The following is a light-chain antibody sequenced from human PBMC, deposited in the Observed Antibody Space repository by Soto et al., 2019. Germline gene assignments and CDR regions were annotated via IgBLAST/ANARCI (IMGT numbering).Light chain of an antibody. CDR2: DAS. Sequence: IHLTQSASSLSASVGDRVTSTCRASQSISSWLAWYQQKPGKAPKLLIYDASSLESGVPSRFSGSGSGTQFTLTISSLQPDDFANYYCQQYNGYSTFGQGTKVDIK. CDR1: QSISSW. V-gene: IGKV1-5*01. J-gene: IGKJ1*01. CDR3: QQYNGYST.